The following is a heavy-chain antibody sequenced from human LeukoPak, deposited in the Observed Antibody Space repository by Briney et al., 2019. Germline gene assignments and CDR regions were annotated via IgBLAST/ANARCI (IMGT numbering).Heavy chain of an antibody. D-gene: IGHD2-2*01. Sequence: GSSVKVSCKASGGTFSSYAISWVRQAPGQGLEWMGGIIPIFGTANYAQKFQGRVTITADESTSTAYMELSSLRSEDTAVYYCAREDCSSTSCYATGWYFDLWGRGTLVTVSS. CDR1: GGTFSSYA. CDR2: IIPIFGTA. J-gene: IGHJ2*01. CDR3: AREDCSSTSCYATGWYFDL. V-gene: IGHV1-69*01.